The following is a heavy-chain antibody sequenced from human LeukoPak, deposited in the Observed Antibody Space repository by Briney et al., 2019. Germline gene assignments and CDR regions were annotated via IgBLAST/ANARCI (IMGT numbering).Heavy chain of an antibody. Sequence: ASVKVSCKASGYTFTSYDINWVRQATGQGLEWMGWMNPNSGNTGYAQKFQGRVTITRNTSISTAYMELSSLRSEDTAVHYCARGNVVITNWFDPWGQGTLVTVSS. V-gene: IGHV1-8*03. D-gene: IGHD3-22*01. CDR1: GYTFTSYD. CDR2: MNPNSGNT. J-gene: IGHJ5*02. CDR3: ARGNVVITNWFDP.